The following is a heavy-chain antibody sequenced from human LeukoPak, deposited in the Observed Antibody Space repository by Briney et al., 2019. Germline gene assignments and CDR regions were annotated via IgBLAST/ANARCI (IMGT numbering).Heavy chain of an antibody. Sequence: PSETLSLTCTVSGGSISSYYWSWIRQPPGKGLEWIGYIYYSGSTNYNPSLKSRVTISVDTSKNQFSLKLSSVTAADTAVYYCARGFYDILTGYHFDYWGQGTLVTVSS. CDR3: ARGFYDILTGYHFDY. J-gene: IGHJ4*02. V-gene: IGHV4-59*01. CDR1: GGSISSYY. CDR2: IYYSGST. D-gene: IGHD3-9*01.